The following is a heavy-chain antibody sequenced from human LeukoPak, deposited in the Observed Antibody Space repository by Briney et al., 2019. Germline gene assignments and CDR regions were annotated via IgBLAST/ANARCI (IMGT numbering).Heavy chain of an antibody. CDR3: ARDSYYYDSSGYFWSSAFDI. D-gene: IGHD3-22*01. V-gene: IGHV3-30*04. J-gene: IGHJ3*02. CDR1: GFTFSTFA. CDR2: ISNDGSNK. Sequence: GGSLRLSCAASGFTFSTFAMHWVRQAPGKGLEWVAVISNDGSNKYYADSVKGRFTISRDNSKNTLYLQMKSLRAEDTAVYYCARDSYYYDSSGYFWSSAFDIWGQGTMVTVSS.